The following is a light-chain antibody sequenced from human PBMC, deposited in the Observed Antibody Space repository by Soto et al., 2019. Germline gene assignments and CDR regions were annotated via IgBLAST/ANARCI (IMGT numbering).Light chain of an antibody. Sequence: EIVLTQSPGPLSLSPGERATLSCRASQSVSSNYLAWYQQRPGQAPRLLIYGASTSAAGVPDRFSGSGSGTEFTLTINRLEPEDFAVFYCHQYDRSAIFTFGPGTTVDIK. CDR3: HQYDRSAIFT. CDR1: QSVSSNY. CDR2: GAS. J-gene: IGKJ3*01. V-gene: IGKV3-20*01.